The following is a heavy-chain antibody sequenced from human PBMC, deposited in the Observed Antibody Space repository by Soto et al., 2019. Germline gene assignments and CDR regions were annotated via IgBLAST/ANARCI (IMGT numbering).Heavy chain of an antibody. V-gene: IGHV4-39*01. CDR1: GVSISSSSDW. Sequence: QLQESGPGLVKPSETLSLTCTVSGVSISSSSDWWGWIRQPPGKGLEWIGITRSNELFYDPSLRGRIAMSVDTSKNQFSLEFRSVTAADTAVYYCSRRINNFHYMDVWGRGIAVTVSS. CDR3: SRRINNFHYMDV. D-gene: IGHD1-1*01. CDR2: TRSNEL. J-gene: IGHJ6*03.